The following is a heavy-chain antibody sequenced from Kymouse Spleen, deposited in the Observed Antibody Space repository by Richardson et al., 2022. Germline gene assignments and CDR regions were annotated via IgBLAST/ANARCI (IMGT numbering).Heavy chain of an antibody. Sequence: QVQLVESGGGVVQPGRSLRLSCAASGFTFSSYGMHWVRQAPGKGLEWVAVIWYDGSNKYYADSVKGRFTISRDNSKNTLYLQMNSLRAEDTAVYYCARDLGSSSSDYYYYGMDVWGQGTTVTVSS. J-gene: IGHJ6*02. V-gene: IGHV3-33*01. CDR1: GFTFSSYG. CDR2: IWYDGSNK. D-gene: IGHD6-6*01. CDR3: ARDLGSSSSDYYYYGMDV.